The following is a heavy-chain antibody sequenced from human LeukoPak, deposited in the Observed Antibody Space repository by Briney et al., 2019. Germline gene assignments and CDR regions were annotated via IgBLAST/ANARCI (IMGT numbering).Heavy chain of an antibody. J-gene: IGHJ4*02. CDR3: ARSEGLDYYDSSGQPLGDY. Sequence: ASVKVSCKASGYTFTSYDINWVRQATGQGLEWMGWMNPNSGNTGYAQKFQGRVTITRNTSISTAYMELSSLRSEDTAVYYCARSEGLDYYDSSGQPLGDYWGQGTLVTVSS. CDR2: MNPNSGNT. V-gene: IGHV1-8*03. D-gene: IGHD3-22*01. CDR1: GYTFTSYD.